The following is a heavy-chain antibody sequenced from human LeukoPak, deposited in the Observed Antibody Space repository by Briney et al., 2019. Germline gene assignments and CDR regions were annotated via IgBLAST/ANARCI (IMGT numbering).Heavy chain of an antibody. CDR1: GGSFSDYY. CDR2: INHSGST. Sequence: SGTLSLTCGVYGGSFSDYYWSWIRQPPGKGLEWIGEINHSGSTNYNPSLKSRVTISVDRSKNQFSLKLSYVTAADTAVYYCARDREYCSSTSCYGGRKNWFDPWGQGTLVTVSS. V-gene: IGHV4-34*01. D-gene: IGHD2-2*01. J-gene: IGHJ5*02. CDR3: ARDREYCSSTSCYGGRKNWFDP.